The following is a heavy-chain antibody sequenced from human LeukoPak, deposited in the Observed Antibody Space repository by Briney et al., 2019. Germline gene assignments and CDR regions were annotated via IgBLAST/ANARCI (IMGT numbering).Heavy chain of an antibody. V-gene: IGHV4-39*01. CDR3: ARHGASGSYLYYFDY. J-gene: IGHJ4*02. CDR1: GDSISSSSYY. Sequence: SETLSLTCTVSGDSISSSSYYWGWIRQPPGKGLEWIGSIFYSGSTYYNPSLERRVTISVDTSKNQFSLKLSSVTAADTAVYFCARHGASGSYLYYFDYWGQGTLVTVSS. CDR2: IFYSGST. D-gene: IGHD1-26*01.